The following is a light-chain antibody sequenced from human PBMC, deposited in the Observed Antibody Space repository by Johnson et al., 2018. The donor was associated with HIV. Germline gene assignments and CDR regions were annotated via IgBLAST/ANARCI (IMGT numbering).Light chain of an antibody. V-gene: IGLV1-51*01. Sequence: QSVLTQPPSVSAAPGQKVTISCSGSSSNIGNNYVSWYQQLPGTAPKLLIYDNNKRPSGIPDRFSGSKSGTSATLAITGLQTGDAADYYCGTWDTSLTTGGVFGTGTKVTVL. CDR1: SSNIGNNY. J-gene: IGLJ1*01. CDR2: DNN. CDR3: GTWDTSLTTGGV.